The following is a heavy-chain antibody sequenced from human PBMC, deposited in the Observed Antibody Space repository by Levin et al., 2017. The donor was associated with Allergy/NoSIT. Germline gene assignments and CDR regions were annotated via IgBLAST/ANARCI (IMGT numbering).Heavy chain of an antibody. V-gene: IGHV3-74*01. CDR1: GFTFRSHW. Sequence: GGSLRLSCAASGFTFRSHWMHWVRQAPGKGLVWVSRINSDGSSTNYADSVKGRFTISRDNAKNTLYLQMNSLRAEDTAVYYCARDLLGSLHLTRIAFDIWGQGTMVTVSS. J-gene: IGHJ3*02. D-gene: IGHD3-22*01. CDR3: ARDLLGSLHLTRIAFDI. CDR2: INSDGSST.